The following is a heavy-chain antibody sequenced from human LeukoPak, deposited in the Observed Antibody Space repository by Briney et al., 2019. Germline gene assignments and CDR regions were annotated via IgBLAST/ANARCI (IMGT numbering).Heavy chain of an antibody. CDR3: ARAGGIVAADSYYFDY. V-gene: IGHV3-30-3*01. D-gene: IGHD6-13*01. CDR1: GFTFSSYD. J-gene: IGHJ4*02. Sequence: PGRSLRLSCAASGFTFSSYDMSWVRQAPGKGLEWVAVISYGGSTNYYADSVKGRFTISRDNSKNTLYLQMNSLRAEDTAVYCCARAGGIVAADSYYFDYWGEGTLVTVSS. CDR2: ISYGGSTN.